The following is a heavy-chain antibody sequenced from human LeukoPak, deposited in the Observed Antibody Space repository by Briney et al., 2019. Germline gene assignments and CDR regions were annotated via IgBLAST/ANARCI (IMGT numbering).Heavy chain of an antibody. D-gene: IGHD6-19*01. CDR1: GFSVSRKY. V-gene: IGHV3-53*01. CDR2: IYSGDTT. J-gene: IGHJ4*02. Sequence: GSLRLSCADSGFSVSRKYMSWVRQTPGKGLEWGSLIYSGDTTYYADSVKGRFTISRDNSKNTLYLQMNSLRAEDTAVYYCATVLSDSRGWYHFDNWGQGTLVTVSS. CDR3: ATVLSDSRGWYHFDN.